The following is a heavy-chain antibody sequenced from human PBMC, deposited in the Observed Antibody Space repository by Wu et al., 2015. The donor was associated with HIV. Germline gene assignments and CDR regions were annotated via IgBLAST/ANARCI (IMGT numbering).Heavy chain of an antibody. CDR3: ARNYLSSAADTIYYYYYMDV. Sequence: QVQLVQSGAEVKKPGASVKVSCKASGYTFTGYYMHWLRQAPGQGLEWMGWINPNNGGTNYAQKFQGRVTMTRDTSISTAYMELSRLRSDDTAVYYCARNYLSSAADTIYYYYYMDVWGKGTTVTVSS. CDR1: GYTFTGYY. V-gene: IGHV1-2*02. D-gene: IGHD3-10*02. CDR2: INPNNGGT. J-gene: IGHJ6*03.